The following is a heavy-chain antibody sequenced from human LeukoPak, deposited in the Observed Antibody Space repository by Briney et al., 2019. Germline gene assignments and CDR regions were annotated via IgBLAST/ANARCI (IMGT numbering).Heavy chain of an antibody. J-gene: IGHJ4*02. V-gene: IGHV3-21*01. CDR1: GFTFSGYS. D-gene: IGHD1-26*01. CDR2: ISSSSNYI. Sequence: GGSLRLSCAASGFTFSGYSINWVRQAPGKGLEWVSSISSSSNYIYYADSVKGRFTISRDNAKNSLYLQMNSLRAEDTAIYYCARGYGGSYSSGYWGQGTLVTVSS. CDR3: ARGYGGSYSSGY.